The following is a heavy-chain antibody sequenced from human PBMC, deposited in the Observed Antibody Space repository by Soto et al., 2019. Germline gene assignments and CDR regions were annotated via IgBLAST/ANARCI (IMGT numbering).Heavy chain of an antibody. CDR3: ARVNCAPIPYFDYYYGMDV. V-gene: IGHV1-69*01. D-gene: IGHD2-21*01. Sequence: QVQLVQSGAEVKKPGSSVKVSCKASGGTFSSYAISWVRQSPGQGLEWMGGIIPIFGTANYAQKFQGRVTITADESTSTAYMELSSLRSEDTAVYYCARVNCAPIPYFDYYYGMDVWGQGTTVTVSS. CDR1: GGTFSSYA. J-gene: IGHJ6*02. CDR2: IIPIFGTA.